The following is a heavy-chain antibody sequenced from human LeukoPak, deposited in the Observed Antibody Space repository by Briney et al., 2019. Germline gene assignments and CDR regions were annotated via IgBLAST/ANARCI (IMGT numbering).Heavy chain of an antibody. CDR1: GGSISSGGYF. CDR2: IYYSGST. CDR3: ASLSGFYLD. J-gene: IGHJ4*02. D-gene: IGHD3-22*01. Sequence: PSETLSLTCTVSGGSISSGGYFWSWIRQHPGKGLEWIGYIYYSGSTHYSPSLKSRVTISVDTSKNQFSLKLNSVTAADTAVYYCASLSGFYLDWGQGTLVTVSS. V-gene: IGHV4-31*03.